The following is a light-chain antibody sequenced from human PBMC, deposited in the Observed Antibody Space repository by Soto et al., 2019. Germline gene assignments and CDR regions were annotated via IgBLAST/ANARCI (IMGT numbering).Light chain of an antibody. V-gene: IGKV1D-16*01. Sequence: DIQMTQSPSSLSASVGDSVTITCRASQGISSWLAWYQQKPEQAPKSLIYGASTLQSGVPSRFSGSGSGTDFTLTITSLQPEDFATYYCQQYNCFPPTFGQGTRLEI. CDR3: QQYNCFPPT. J-gene: IGKJ5*01. CDR1: QGISSW. CDR2: GAS.